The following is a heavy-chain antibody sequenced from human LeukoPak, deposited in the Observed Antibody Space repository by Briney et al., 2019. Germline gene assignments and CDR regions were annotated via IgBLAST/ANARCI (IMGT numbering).Heavy chain of an antibody. CDR3: ARDSGYSYGLDY. V-gene: IGHV4-59*12. CDR2: IFDSGST. Sequence: SETLSLTCTVSGGSISSYYWSWLRQPPGKGLEWIGYIFDSGSTNYNPSLKSRVTISVDTSKNQFSLKLSSVTAADTAVYYCARDSGYSYGLDYWGQGTLVTVSS. D-gene: IGHD5-18*01. CDR1: GGSISSYY. J-gene: IGHJ4*02.